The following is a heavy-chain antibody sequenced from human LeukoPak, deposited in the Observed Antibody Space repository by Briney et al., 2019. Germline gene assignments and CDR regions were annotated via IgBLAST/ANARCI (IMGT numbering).Heavy chain of an antibody. V-gene: IGHV3-23*01. CDR3: ARSRWLGVDYFDY. J-gene: IGHJ4*02. Sequence: QTGGSLRLSCAASGFTFKNYAMTWVRKAPGKGLEWVSALSGSGSLTYYEDSVKGRFTVSRDNAKNILYLHMNSLRAEDTAIYFCARSRWLGVDYFDYWGQGTLVTVSS. D-gene: IGHD6-19*01. CDR1: GFTFKNYA. CDR2: LSGSGSLT.